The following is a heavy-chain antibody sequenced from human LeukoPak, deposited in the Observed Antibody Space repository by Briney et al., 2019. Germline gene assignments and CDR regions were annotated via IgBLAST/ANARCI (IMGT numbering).Heavy chain of an antibody. D-gene: IGHD3-22*01. CDR1: GCTFTSSG. J-gene: IGHJ4*02. V-gene: IGHV1-18*01. CDR3: ARDSSGYFDY. Sequence: ASVKVSCKASGCTFTSSGISWVRQAPGQGVEWMGWISTYNGNTNYAQKLQGRVTMTTDTSTSTAYMELRSLRSDDTAVYYCARDSSGYFDYWGQGTLVTVSS. CDR2: ISTYNGNT.